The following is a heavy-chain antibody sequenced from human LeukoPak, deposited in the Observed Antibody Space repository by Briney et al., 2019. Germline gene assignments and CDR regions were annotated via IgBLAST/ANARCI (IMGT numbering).Heavy chain of an antibody. Sequence: GSLRLSCAASGFTFSSYWMSWVRQAPGKGLEWVANIKQDGSEKYYVDSVKGRFTISRDNAKNTLYLQMNSLRVEDTALYYCARDGILGSHDCWGQGTLVTVSS. D-gene: IGHD2-15*01. CDR2: IKQDGSEK. V-gene: IGHV3-7*01. CDR3: ARDGILGSHDC. J-gene: IGHJ4*02. CDR1: GFTFSSYW.